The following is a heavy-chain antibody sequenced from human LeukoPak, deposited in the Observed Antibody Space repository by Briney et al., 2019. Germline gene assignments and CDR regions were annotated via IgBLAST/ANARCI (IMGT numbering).Heavy chain of an antibody. V-gene: IGHV4-34*01. D-gene: IGHD3-3*01. Sequence: PSETLSLTRAVYGGSFSGYYWSWIRQPPGKGLEWIGEINHSGSTNYNPSLKSRVTISVDTSKNQFSLKLSSVTAADTAVYYCARGVGDFWSGFYYFDYWGQGTLVTVSS. CDR3: ARGVGDFWSGFYYFDY. CDR1: GGSFSGYY. CDR2: INHSGST. J-gene: IGHJ4*02.